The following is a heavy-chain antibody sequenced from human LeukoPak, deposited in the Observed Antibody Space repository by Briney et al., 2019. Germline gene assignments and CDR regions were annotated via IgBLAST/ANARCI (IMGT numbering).Heavy chain of an antibody. J-gene: IGHJ5*02. Sequence: GGSLRLSCAASGFTISANYMSWVRQSPGKGLEWVSLIYSGGTTDYTDSVKGRFTISKDNSKKKVFLQMNSLTAEDTALYYCASLYCSRGSCAFDVWGQGTLVTVSS. CDR1: GFTISANY. CDR2: IYSGGTT. D-gene: IGHD2-15*01. CDR3: ASLYCSRGSCAFDV. V-gene: IGHV3-66*01.